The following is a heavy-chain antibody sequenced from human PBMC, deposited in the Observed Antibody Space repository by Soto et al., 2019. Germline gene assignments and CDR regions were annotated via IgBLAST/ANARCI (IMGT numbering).Heavy chain of an antibody. J-gene: IGHJ4*02. CDR1: GGSISDYQ. CDR3: ARMRGLGEISPYFDY. V-gene: IGHV4-59*01. CDR2: IYYKGRT. D-gene: IGHD3-16*02. Sequence: QVQLQESGPGLVQPSATLSLTCSISGGSISDYQWSWIRQPPGKGLEWVGYIYYKGRTNYNPSLKSRVTISLDTSTKQFSLRLRSVTAADTAVYYCARMRGLGEISPYFDYLGQGALVTVSS.